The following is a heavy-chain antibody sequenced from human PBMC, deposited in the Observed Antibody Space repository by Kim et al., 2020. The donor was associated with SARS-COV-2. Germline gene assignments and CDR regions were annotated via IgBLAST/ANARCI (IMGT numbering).Heavy chain of an antibody. V-gene: IGHV3-11*04. CDR1: GFTFSDYY. CDR2: ISSSGSTI. J-gene: IGHJ4*02. D-gene: IGHD3-10*01. Sequence: GGSLRLSCAASGFTFSDYYMSWIRQAPGKGLEWVSYISSSGSTIYYADSVQGRFTISRDNAKNSLYLQMNSLRAEDTAVYYCARRLITMVRGVTFDYWGQGTLVTVSS. CDR3: ARRLITMVRGVTFDY.